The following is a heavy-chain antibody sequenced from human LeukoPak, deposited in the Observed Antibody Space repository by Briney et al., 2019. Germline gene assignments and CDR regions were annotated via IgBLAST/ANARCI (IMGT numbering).Heavy chain of an antibody. D-gene: IGHD3-10*01. CDR1: GLTFSSYS. J-gene: IGHJ4*02. V-gene: IGHV3-48*01. CDR2: ISSSSSSTI. CDR3: ARDLEYYYGSGSYRHDY. Sequence: PGGSLRLSCAASGLTFSSYSMNWVRQAPGKGLGWVSYISSSSSSTIYYADSVKGRFTISRDNAKNSLYLQMNSLRAEDTAVYYCARDLEYYYGSGSYRHDYWGQGTLVTVSS.